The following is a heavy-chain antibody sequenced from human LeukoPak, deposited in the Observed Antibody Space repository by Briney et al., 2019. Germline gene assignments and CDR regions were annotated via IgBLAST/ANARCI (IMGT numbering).Heavy chain of an antibody. J-gene: IGHJ4*02. CDR1: GFTFSSYG. Sequence: GGTLRLSCAASGFTFSSYGMNWVRQAPGKGLEWVSGISGSGGTAYYAGSVKGRFTISRDNSKNTLFMQINSLRAEDTAIYYCAKASSGSCPFTYFDSWGQGTLVTVSS. CDR2: ISGSGGTA. D-gene: IGHD6-19*01. CDR3: AKASSGSCPFTYFDS. V-gene: IGHV3-23*01.